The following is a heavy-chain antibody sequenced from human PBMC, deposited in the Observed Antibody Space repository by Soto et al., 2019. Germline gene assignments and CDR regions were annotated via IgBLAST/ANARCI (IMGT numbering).Heavy chain of an antibody. CDR2: ISGSGGST. CDR1: GFTFSSYA. J-gene: IGHJ4*02. V-gene: IGHV3-23*01. D-gene: IGHD3-10*01. Sequence: GGSLRLSCAASGFTFSSYAMSWVRQAPGKGLEWVSAISGSGGSTYYADSVKGRFTISRGNSKNTLYLQTNSLRAEDTAVYYCAKVVYYGSGSHFDYWGQGTLVTVSS. CDR3: AKVVYYGSGSHFDY.